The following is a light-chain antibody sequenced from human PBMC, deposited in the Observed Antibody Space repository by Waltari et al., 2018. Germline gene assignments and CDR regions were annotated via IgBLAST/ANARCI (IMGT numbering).Light chain of an antibody. V-gene: IGKV3-20*01. Sequence: VILTQSPDTLSLSPGERDTLSCRASQVLGTYLAWYQQKPGQAPRLLIFGASSRATGIPDRFSGSGSGTDFTLTISSLEPEDFAVYYCHQYSSSPLTFGGGTKVEIK. CDR2: GAS. J-gene: IGKJ4*01. CDR1: QVLGTY. CDR3: HQYSSSPLT.